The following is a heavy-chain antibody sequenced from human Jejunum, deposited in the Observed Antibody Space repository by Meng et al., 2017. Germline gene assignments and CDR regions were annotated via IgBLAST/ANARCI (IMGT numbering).Heavy chain of an antibody. Sequence: QVQLVQSGAEVKNPGASVKVSCKAPGYSFTTYSLNWVRQAAGQGLEWMGWMNPTSGDTGYAQKFQGRITITRDTSTSTTNMELSSLRSDDTAMYYCARGHVTLDPWGQGTLVTVSS. CDR1: GYSFTTYS. CDR3: ARGHVTLDP. J-gene: IGHJ5*02. CDR2: MNPTSGDT. V-gene: IGHV1-8*01.